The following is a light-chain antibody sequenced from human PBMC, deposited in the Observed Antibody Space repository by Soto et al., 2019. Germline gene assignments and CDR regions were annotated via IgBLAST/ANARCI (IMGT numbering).Light chain of an antibody. CDR3: QHYNYWPPKT. CDR1: QSLSSSN. CDR2: GAS. Sequence: EIVLTQSPGTLSLSPEERATLSCRASQSLSSSNLAWYQQKPGQAPRLLISGASTRATGIPARFSGSGSGTGFTLTISSLQSEDFAVYYCQHYNYWPPKTFGQGTKVDIK. V-gene: IGKV3-15*01. J-gene: IGKJ1*01.